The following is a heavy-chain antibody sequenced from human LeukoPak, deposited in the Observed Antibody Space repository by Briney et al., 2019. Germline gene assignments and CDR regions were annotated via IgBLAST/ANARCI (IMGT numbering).Heavy chain of an antibody. Sequence: PGGSLRLSCAASGFTFNDYWMHWVRQAPGKGLLWVSRINTDGSSTDYADSVKGRFTISRDNAKNTLYLQMDSLRAEDSAVYYCARRTVTGTYDYWSQGTLVTAS. CDR1: GFTFNDYW. V-gene: IGHV3-74*01. J-gene: IGHJ4*02. CDR2: INTDGSST. D-gene: IGHD1-1*01. CDR3: ARRTVTGTYDY.